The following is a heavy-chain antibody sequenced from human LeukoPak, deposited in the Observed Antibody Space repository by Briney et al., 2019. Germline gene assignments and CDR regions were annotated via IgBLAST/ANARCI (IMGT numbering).Heavy chain of an antibody. Sequence: GGSLRLSCTPSGFTLCSYGMHWVRQAPGKGLEWVAFIGYDGSNKYYADSVKGRFTISRDNSKNTLYLQMNSLRAEDTAVYYCAKNRLVQGGFDYWGQGTLVTVSP. CDR3: AKNRLVQGGFDY. V-gene: IGHV3-30*02. D-gene: IGHD6-19*01. CDR2: IGYDGSNK. J-gene: IGHJ4*02. CDR1: GFTLCSYG.